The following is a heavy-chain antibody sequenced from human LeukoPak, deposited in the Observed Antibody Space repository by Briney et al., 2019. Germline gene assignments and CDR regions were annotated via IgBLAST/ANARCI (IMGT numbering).Heavy chain of an antibody. CDR2: IYYSGST. J-gene: IGHJ4*02. D-gene: IGHD3-10*01. CDR1: GGSISSYY. Sequence: KPSETLSLTCTVSGGSISSYYWSWIRQPPGKGLEWIGYIYYSGSTNYNPSLKSRVTISVDTSKNQFSLKLRSVTAADTAVYYCARDQYYYGSGSYGLDYWGQGTLVTVSS. CDR3: ARDQYYYGSGSYGLDY. V-gene: IGHV4-59*01.